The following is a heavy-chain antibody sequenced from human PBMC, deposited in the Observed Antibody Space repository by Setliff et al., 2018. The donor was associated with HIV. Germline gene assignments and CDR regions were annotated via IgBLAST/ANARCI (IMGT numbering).Heavy chain of an antibody. CDR1: GGSISSGTYY. Sequence: SETLSLTCTVSGGSISSGTYYWSWIPQHPGKGLEWIGYIYYSGSTYYNPSLKSRVTISVDTSRNQFSLKLSSVTAADTAVYYCARDRSDYYNLPGYFDHWGQGTPVTVSS. CDR2: IYYSGST. V-gene: IGHV4-31*03. D-gene: IGHD3-3*01. J-gene: IGHJ4*02. CDR3: ARDRSDYYNLPGYFDH.